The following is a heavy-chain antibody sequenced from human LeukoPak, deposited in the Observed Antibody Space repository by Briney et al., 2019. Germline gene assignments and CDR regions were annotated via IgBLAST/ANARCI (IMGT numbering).Heavy chain of an antibody. D-gene: IGHD3-10*01. CDR2: IIPIFGTA. J-gene: IGHJ6*03. Sequence: SVKVSCKASGGTFSSYAISWMRQAPGQGLEWMGGIIPIFGTANYAQKFQGRVTITTDESTSTAYMELSSLRSEDTAVYYCARYEGTMVRGVMGYYYYMDVWGKGTTVTVSS. CDR3: ARYEGTMVRGVMGYYYYMDV. CDR1: GGTFSSYA. V-gene: IGHV1-69*05.